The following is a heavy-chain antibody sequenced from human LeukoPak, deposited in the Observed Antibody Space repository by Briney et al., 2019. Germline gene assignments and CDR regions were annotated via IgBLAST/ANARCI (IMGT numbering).Heavy chain of an antibody. CDR2: VSYSGST. D-gene: IGHD1-26*01. J-gene: IGHJ4*02. CDR3: ARGGASSRYFDY. V-gene: IGHV4-59*11. Sequence: SETLSLTCTVSGGSISGQYWSRIRQPPGKGLEWIGFVSYSGSTNYNPSLNGRVTISLDTSKNQFSLRLNSVTAADTAVYYCARGGASSRYFDYWGQGTLVTVSS. CDR1: GGSISGQY.